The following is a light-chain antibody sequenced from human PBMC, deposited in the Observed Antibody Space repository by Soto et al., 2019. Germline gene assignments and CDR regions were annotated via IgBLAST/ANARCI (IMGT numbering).Light chain of an antibody. J-gene: IGKJ1*01. CDR3: QQYNNYGSWT. CDR2: KAS. V-gene: IGKV1-5*03. Sequence: DIQVTQSPSTLSASVGDRVTITCRASQSISGWLAWYQQKPGKAPNLLIYKASTLESGVPPRFSGSGSGTEFTLTISGLQPDDFATYYCQQYNNYGSWTFGQGTKV. CDR1: QSISGW.